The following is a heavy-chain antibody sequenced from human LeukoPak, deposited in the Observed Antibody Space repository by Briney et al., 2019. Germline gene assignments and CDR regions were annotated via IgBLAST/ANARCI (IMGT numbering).Heavy chain of an antibody. CDR3: AKASYDSSGYYYGRYYFDY. D-gene: IGHD3-22*01. Sequence: PGGSLRLSCAASGFTFSSYAMSWVRQAPGKGLEWVSAISGSGGSTYYADSVKGRFTISRDNSNNTLYLQMNSLRAEDTAVYYFAKASYDSSGYYYGRYYFDYWGQGTLVTVSS. CDR2: ISGSGGST. V-gene: IGHV3-23*01. J-gene: IGHJ4*02. CDR1: GFTFSSYA.